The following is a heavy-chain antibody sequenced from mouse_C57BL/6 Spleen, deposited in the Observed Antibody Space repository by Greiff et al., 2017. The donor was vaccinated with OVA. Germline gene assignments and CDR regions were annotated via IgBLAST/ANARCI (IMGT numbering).Heavy chain of an antibody. J-gene: IGHJ2*01. V-gene: IGHV1-26*01. Sequence: VQLHQSGPELVKPGASVKISCKASGYTFTDYYMNWVKQSHGKSLEWIGDINPNNGGTSYNQKFKGKATLTVDKSSSTAYMELRSLTSEDSAVYYCAREGIPLDYWGQGTTLTVSS. CDR2: INPNNGGT. CDR1: GYTFTDYY. CDR3: AREGIPLDY.